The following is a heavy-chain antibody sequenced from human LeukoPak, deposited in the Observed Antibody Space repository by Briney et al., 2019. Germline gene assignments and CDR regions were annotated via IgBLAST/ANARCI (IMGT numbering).Heavy chain of an antibody. CDR2: ISGSGGST. V-gene: IGHV3-23*01. Sequence: PGGSLRLSCAASGFTFSSYAMSWVRQAPGKGLEWVSAISGSGGSTYYADSVKGRFSTSRDNSKNTLYLQLNSLRAEDTAVYYCAKEKAGYCSSTSCLDGYDYWGQATRVTVSS. CDR1: GFTFSSYA. CDR3: AKEKAGYCSSTSCLDGYDY. J-gene: IGHJ4*02. D-gene: IGHD2-2*01.